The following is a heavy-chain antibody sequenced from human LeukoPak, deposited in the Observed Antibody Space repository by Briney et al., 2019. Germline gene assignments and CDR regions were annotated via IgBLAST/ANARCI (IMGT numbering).Heavy chain of an antibody. Sequence: SQTLSPTSTVSGYSTTSGYYWVWIRQPPGKGLEWIGSIDHSGSTYYNPSLNSRVTISVDTSKNQFSLKLSSVTAADTAVYYCARTTEAHSWQTRYYDYYMDVWGKGTTVTVSS. CDR3: ARTTEAHSWQTRYYDYYMDV. CDR1: GYSTTSGYY. J-gene: IGHJ6*03. V-gene: IGHV4-38-2*02. D-gene: IGHD6-13*01. CDR2: IDHSGST.